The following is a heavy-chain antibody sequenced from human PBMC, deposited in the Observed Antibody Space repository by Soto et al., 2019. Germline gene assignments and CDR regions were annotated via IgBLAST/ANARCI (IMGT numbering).Heavy chain of an antibody. CDR2: INHSGST. D-gene: IGHD3-3*01. CDR3: ARGRHTYDFWSGYYPFDY. Sequence: SETLSLTCAVYGGSFSGYYWSWIRQPPGKGLEWIGEINHSGSTNYNPSLKSRVTISVDTSKNQFPLKLSSVTAADTAVYYCARGRHTYDFWSGYYPFDYWGQGTLVTVSS. J-gene: IGHJ4*02. CDR1: GGSFSGYY. V-gene: IGHV4-34*01.